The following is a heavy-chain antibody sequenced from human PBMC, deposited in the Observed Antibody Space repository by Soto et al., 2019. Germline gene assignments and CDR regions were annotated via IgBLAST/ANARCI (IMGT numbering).Heavy chain of an antibody. V-gene: IGHV3-23*01. CDR2: FRGSGDDGTT. J-gene: IGHJ4*02. CDR1: GFTFSSYS. CDR3: GRDPYSGARYYLDL. Sequence: PGGSLRLSCAASGFTFSSYSMSWVRQAPGKGLEWVSGFRGSGDDGTTYYADSVKGRFTISRDDSKQTAYLEMKSLRAEDTAVYYCGRDPYSGARYYLDLWGQGTQVTVSS. D-gene: IGHD1-26*01.